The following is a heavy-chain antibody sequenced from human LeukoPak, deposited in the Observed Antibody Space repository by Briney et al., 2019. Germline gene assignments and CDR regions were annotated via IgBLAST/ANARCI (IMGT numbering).Heavy chain of an antibody. V-gene: IGHV1-18*01. CDR3: ARATGTWGHDGFDI. J-gene: IGHJ3*02. CDR1: GYTFMSHG. CDR2: ISGSSSNT. D-gene: IGHD3-16*01. Sequence: ASVKVSCKAYGYTFMSHGISWVRQAPGQGLEWMGWISGSSSNTNYAQRLQGRVIMTTDTSTTTAYMELRSLRSDDTAVYYCARATGTWGHDGFDIWGQGTMVTVSS.